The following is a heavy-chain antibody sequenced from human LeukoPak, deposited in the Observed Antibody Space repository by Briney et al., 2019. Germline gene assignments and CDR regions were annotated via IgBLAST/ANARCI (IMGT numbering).Heavy chain of an antibody. CDR1: GYTFTSYG. CDR2: IIPILGIA. Sequence: ASVKVSCKASGYTFTSYGISWVRQAPGQGLEWMGRIIPILGIANYAQKFQGRVTITADKSTSTAYMELSSLRSEDTAVYYCARLDTAMDSFDYWGQGTLVTVSS. V-gene: IGHV1-69*04. D-gene: IGHD5-18*01. J-gene: IGHJ4*02. CDR3: ARLDTAMDSFDY.